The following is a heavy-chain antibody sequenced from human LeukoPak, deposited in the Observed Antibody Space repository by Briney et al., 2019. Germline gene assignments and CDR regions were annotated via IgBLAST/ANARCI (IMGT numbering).Heavy chain of an antibody. D-gene: IGHD3-10*01. Sequence: PGGSLRLSCAASGFTFSSYAMHWVRQAPGKGLEWVAVISYDGSNKYYTDSVKGRFTISRDNAKNSLYLQMNSLRAEDTAVYYCATLLWFGAIDYWGQGTLVTVSS. V-gene: IGHV3-30*04. J-gene: IGHJ4*02. CDR3: ATLLWFGAIDY. CDR2: ISYDGSNK. CDR1: GFTFSSYA.